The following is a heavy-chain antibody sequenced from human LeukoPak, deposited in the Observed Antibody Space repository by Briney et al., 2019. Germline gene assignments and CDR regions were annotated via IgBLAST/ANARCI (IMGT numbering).Heavy chain of an antibody. Sequence: SQTLSLTCAVSGGSISSGGYSWSWIRQPPGKGLEWIGYIYHSGSTYYNPSLKSRVTISVDRSKNQFSLKLSSVTAADTAVYYCARVVPAAMGDAFDIWGQGTTVTVSS. CDR2: IYHSGST. J-gene: IGHJ3*02. V-gene: IGHV4-30-2*01. CDR1: GGSISSGGYS. D-gene: IGHD2-2*01. CDR3: ARVVPAAMGDAFDI.